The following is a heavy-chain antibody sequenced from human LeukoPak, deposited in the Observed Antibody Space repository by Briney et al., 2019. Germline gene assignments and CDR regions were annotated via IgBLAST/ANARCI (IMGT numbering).Heavy chain of an antibody. CDR2: ISYSGST. V-gene: IGHV4-59*01. CDR3: ARVLVTRGWYYFDY. D-gene: IGHD6-19*01. J-gene: IGHJ4*02. CDR1: GGSISSYY. Sequence: SETLSLTCTVSGGSISSYYWSWIRQPPGKGLEWIGYISYSGSTSYNPSLKSRVTTSLDTSKNQFSLRLSSVTAADTAVYYCARVLVTRGWYYFDYWGQGTLVTVSS.